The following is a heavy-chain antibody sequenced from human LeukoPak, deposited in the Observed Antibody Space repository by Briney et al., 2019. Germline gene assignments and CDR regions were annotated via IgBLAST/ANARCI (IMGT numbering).Heavy chain of an antibody. CDR2: ISHSSSTI. CDR3: ARDYVWGSSSDY. Sequence: GGSLRLSCAASTFIFRDYYMSWIRQAPGKGLEWVSYISHSSSTIHYADSVRGRFTISRDNAKNSLYLQMNSLRVEDTAVYFCARDYVWGSSSDYWGQGTLVSVSS. CDR1: TFIFRDYY. D-gene: IGHD3-16*01. V-gene: IGHV3-11*04. J-gene: IGHJ4*02.